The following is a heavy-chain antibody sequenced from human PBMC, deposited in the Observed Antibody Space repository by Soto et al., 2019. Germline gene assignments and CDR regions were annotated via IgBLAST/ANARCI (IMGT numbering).Heavy chain of an antibody. D-gene: IGHD3-10*01. CDR1: GFTVSSNY. V-gene: IGHV3-53*01. CDR3: ASPHGSGSGYYYYGIDV. CDR2: IYSGGST. Sequence: PGGSLRLSCAASGFTVSSNYMSWVRQAPGKGLEWVSVIYSGGSTYYADSVKGRFTISRDNSKNTLYLQMNSLRAEDTAVYYCASPHGSGSGYYYYGIDVWGQGTTVTVSS. J-gene: IGHJ6*02.